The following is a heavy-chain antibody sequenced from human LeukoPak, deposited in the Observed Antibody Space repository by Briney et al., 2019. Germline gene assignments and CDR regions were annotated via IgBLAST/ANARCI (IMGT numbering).Heavy chain of an antibody. CDR1: GGTFSSYA. Sequence: GASVKVSCKASGGTFSSYAISWVRQAPGQGLEWMGGIIPIFGTANYAQKFQGRVTITADESTSTAYMELSSLRSEDTAVYYCARPKAPYYYDSSGYYFFDYWGQGTLVTVSS. J-gene: IGHJ4*02. V-gene: IGHV1-69*13. CDR3: ARPKAPYYYDSSGYYFFDY. CDR2: IIPIFGTA. D-gene: IGHD3-22*01.